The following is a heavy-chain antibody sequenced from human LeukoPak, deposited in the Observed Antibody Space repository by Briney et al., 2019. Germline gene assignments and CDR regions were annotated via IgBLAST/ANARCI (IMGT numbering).Heavy chain of an antibody. D-gene: IGHD5-18*01. CDR2: ISYDGSNK. Sequence: GGSLRLSCAASGFTFSSYAMHWVRQAPGKGLEWVAVISYDGSNKYYADSVKGRFTISRDNSKNTLYLQMNSLRAEDTAVYYCARDPHTALDYWGQGTLVTVSS. V-gene: IGHV3-30-3*01. CDR1: GFTFSSYA. J-gene: IGHJ4*02. CDR3: ARDPHTALDY.